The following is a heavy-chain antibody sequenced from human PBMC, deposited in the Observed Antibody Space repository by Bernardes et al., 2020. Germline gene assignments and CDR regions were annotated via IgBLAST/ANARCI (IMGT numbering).Heavy chain of an antibody. CDR1: GFTVSGNY. V-gene: IGHV3-66*01. CDR3: ARGGAVVVDYGMDV. J-gene: IGHJ6*02. Sequence: GGSLRLSCAVSGFTVSGNYMSWVRQPPEKGLEWVSTIFRGGNTYYADSVKGRFTISRDISKNTLYLQMNSLRAEDTAVYYCARGGAVVVDYGMDVWGQGTTVTVSS. CDR2: IFRGGNT. D-gene: IGHD2-15*01.